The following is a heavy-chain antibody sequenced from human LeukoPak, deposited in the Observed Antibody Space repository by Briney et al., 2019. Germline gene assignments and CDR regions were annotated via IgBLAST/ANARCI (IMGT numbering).Heavy chain of an antibody. J-gene: IGHJ5*01. CDR3: ARQPPRGYNSAWFDS. CDR2: IDPSDSFI. D-gene: IGHD6-19*01. CDR1: GYRFPNFW. V-gene: IGHV5-10-1*01. Sequence: GESLQISCQDSGYRFPNFWLTWVRQLPGKGLEWMGRIDPSDSFINYNPSFQGHVTISADKSSNTAYLQWSSLKASDTAVYYCARQPPRGYNSAWFDSWAREPWSPSPQ.